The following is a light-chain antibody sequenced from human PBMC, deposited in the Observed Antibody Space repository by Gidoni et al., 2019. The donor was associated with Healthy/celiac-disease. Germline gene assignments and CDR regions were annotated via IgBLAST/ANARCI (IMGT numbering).Light chain of an antibody. Sequence: EIVLTQSPGTLSLSPGERATLSCRASQSVSSSYLAWYQQKPGQAPRLLIYGASSRATGIPDRFSGGGSGTDFTLTISRLEPEDFAVYYCQQYGSSPITFXQXTRLEIK. J-gene: IGKJ5*01. CDR2: GAS. V-gene: IGKV3-20*01. CDR3: QQYGSSPIT. CDR1: QSVSSSY.